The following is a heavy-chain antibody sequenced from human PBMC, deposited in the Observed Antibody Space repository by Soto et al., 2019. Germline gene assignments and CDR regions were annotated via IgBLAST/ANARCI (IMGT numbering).Heavy chain of an antibody. CDR2: INHSGST. CDR1: GGSFSGYY. J-gene: IGHJ5*02. CDR3: ARDFWFEP. Sequence: SETLSLTCAVYGGSFSGYYWIWIRQPPGKGLEWIGEINHSGSTNYNPSLKSRVTISVDTSKNQFSLKLSSVTAADTAVYYCARDFWFEPWGQGTLVTVSS. V-gene: IGHV4-34*01.